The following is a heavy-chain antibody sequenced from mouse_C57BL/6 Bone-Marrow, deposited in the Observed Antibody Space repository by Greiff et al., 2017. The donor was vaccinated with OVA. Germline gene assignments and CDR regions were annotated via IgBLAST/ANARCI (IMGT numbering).Heavy chain of an antibody. D-gene: IGHD2-3*01. CDR2: IDPENGDT. Sequence: VHVKQSGAELVRPGASVKLSCTASGFNIKDDYMHWVKQRPEQGLEWIGWIDPENGDTEYASKFQGKATITADTSSNTAYLQLSSLTSEDTAVYYCTRGWLGFAYWGQGTLVTVSA. CDR3: TRGWLGFAY. V-gene: IGHV14-4*01. CDR1: GFNIKDDY. J-gene: IGHJ3*01.